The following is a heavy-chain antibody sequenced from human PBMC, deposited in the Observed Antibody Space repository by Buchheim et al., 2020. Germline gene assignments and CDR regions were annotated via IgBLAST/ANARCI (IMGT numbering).Heavy chain of an antibody. Sequence: QVQPQQWGAGLLKPSETLSLTCAVYGGSFSGYSWSWIRQPPGKGLEWIGEINHSGSTNYNPSLKSRVTISVDTSKNQFSLKLSSVTAADTAVYYCARLQSNYYYYYMDVWGKGTT. CDR1: GGSFSGYS. CDR2: INHSGST. D-gene: IGHD4-11*01. J-gene: IGHJ6*03. CDR3: ARLQSNYYYYYMDV. V-gene: IGHV4-34*01.